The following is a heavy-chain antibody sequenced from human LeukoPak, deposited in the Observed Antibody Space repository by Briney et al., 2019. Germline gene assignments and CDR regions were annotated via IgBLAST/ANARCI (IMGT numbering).Heavy chain of an antibody. CDR2: ISAYNGDT. CDR3: ARRIAAGSYYYYYMDV. D-gene: IGHD6-13*01. V-gene: IGHV1-18*01. Sequence: ASVKVSCKASGYTFTSYGLSWVRQAPGQGREWVEWISAYNGDTNYAQRRQGRVTMTTDTSTSTAYMELRSLRSDDTAVYYCARRIAAGSYYYYYMDVWGKGTTVTVSS. J-gene: IGHJ6*03. CDR1: GYTFTSYG.